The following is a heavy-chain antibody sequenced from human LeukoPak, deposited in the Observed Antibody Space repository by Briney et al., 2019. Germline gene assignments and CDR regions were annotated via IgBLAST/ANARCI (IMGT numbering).Heavy chain of an antibody. D-gene: IGHD3-22*01. J-gene: IGHJ3*02. CDR2: IYHSGST. CDR3: ARGRTYYDSSGYYGGVAFDI. V-gene: IGHV4-30-2*01. CDR1: GGSISSDNYS. Sequence: SETLSLTCAVSGGSISSDNYSWSWIRQPPGKGLEWIGYIYHSGSTYYNPSLKSRVTISVDRSKNQFSLKLSSVTAADTAVYYCARGRTYYDSSGYYGGVAFDIWGQGTMVPVSS.